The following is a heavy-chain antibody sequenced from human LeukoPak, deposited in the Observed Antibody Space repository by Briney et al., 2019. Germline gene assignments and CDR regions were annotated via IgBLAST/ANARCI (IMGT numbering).Heavy chain of an antibody. CDR2: ISSDGVYT. CDR1: GFTFNLYS. CDR3: AKVLDYCDGGTCYNSGMDS. V-gene: IGHV3-64D*08. Sequence: GGSLRLPCLASGFTFNLYSMHWVRQAPGKGLEFVSVISSDGVYTYYAYSVKGRFTISRDNSKNTVYLQMSSLGADDTAVYYCAKVLDYCDGGTCYNSGMDSWGQGTLVTVSS. D-gene: IGHD2-15*01. J-gene: IGHJ4*02.